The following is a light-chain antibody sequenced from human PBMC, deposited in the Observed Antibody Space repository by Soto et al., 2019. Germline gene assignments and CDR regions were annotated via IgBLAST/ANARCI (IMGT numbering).Light chain of an antibody. V-gene: IGLV2-14*03. CDR2: DVS. Sequence: QSVLTQPASGSGSPGQSITISCTGTSSDVGGYNYVSWYQHHPGKAPKLLIYDVSNRPSGVSNRFSGSKSDNTASLTISGLQPEDEADYYCSSYTTSNTRQIAFGTGTKV. CDR1: SSDVGGYNY. J-gene: IGLJ1*01. CDR3: SSYTTSNTRQIA.